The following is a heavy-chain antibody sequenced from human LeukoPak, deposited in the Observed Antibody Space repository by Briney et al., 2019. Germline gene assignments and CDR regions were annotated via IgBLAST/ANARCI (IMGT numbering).Heavy chain of an antibody. CDR3: ASPGHCSGGSCYHSFDY. CDR2: INHSGST. J-gene: IGHJ4*02. D-gene: IGHD2-15*01. CDR1: GGSFSGYY. V-gene: IGHV4-34*01. Sequence: KASETLSLTCAGYGGSFSGYYWSWIRQPPGKGLEWIGEINHSGSTNYNPSLKSRVTISVDTSKNQFSLKLSSVTAADTAVYYCASPGHCSGGSCYHSFDYWGQGTLVTVSS.